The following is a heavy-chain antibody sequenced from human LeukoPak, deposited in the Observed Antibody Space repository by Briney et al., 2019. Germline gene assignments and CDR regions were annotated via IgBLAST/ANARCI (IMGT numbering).Heavy chain of an antibody. Sequence: GGSLRLSCAASGFTFSSYSMNWVRQAPGKGMEWVSYIGSGSTTIYYADSVKGRFTISRDDAKNSLYLQINSLRAADTAIYYCAITKDYSGLFAPWGQGTLVTVSS. V-gene: IGHV3-48*01. CDR2: IGSGSTTI. D-gene: IGHD5-12*01. J-gene: IGHJ5*02. CDR3: AITKDYSGLFAP. CDR1: GFTFSSYS.